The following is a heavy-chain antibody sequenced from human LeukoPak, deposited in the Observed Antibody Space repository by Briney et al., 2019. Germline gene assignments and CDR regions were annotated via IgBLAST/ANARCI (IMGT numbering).Heavy chain of an antibody. Sequence: GRSLRLSCAASGFTFNTYSMNWVRQAPGKWLEWVSFIFSSSTYIYYTDSVKGRFTISRDNAKNSLYLQMNSLRAEDTAVYYCARDFYDGFALDYWGQGSLVSVSS. CDR3: ARDFYDGFALDY. J-gene: IGHJ4*02. D-gene: IGHD2/OR15-2a*01. CDR1: GFTFNTYS. CDR2: IFSSSTYI. V-gene: IGHV3-21*01.